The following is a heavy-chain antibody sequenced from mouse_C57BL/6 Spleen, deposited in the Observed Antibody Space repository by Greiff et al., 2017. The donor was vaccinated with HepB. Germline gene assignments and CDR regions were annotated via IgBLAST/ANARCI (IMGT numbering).Heavy chain of an antibody. J-gene: IGHJ4*01. D-gene: IGHD1-1*02. Sequence: EVHLVESGGGLVQPKGSLKLSCAASGFSFNTYAMNWVRQAPGKGLEWVARIRSKSNNYATYYDDSVKDRFTISRDDSESMLYLQMNNLKTEDTAMYYCVRQGVAYYAMDYWGQGTSVTVSS. CDR3: VRQGVAYYAMDY. CDR1: GFSFNTYA. CDR2: IRSKSNNYAT. V-gene: IGHV10-1*01.